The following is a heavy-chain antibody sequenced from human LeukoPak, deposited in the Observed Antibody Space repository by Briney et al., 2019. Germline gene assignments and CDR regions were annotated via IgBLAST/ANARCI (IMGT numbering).Heavy chain of an antibody. D-gene: IGHD6-19*01. CDR2: IYHSGST. Sequence: SETLSLTCTVSGYSISSGYYWGWIRQPPGKGLEWIGSIYHSGSTYYNPSLKSRVTISVDTSKNQFSLKLSSVTAADTAVYYCARQYQWLVPNWFDPWGQGTLVTVSS. CDR3: ARQYQWLVPNWFDP. V-gene: IGHV4-38-2*02. CDR1: GYSISSGYY. J-gene: IGHJ5*02.